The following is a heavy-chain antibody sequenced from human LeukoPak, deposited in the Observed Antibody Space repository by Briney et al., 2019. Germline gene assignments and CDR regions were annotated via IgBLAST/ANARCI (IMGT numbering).Heavy chain of an antibody. J-gene: IGHJ6*03. D-gene: IGHD6-19*01. CDR1: GYTFTGYY. Sequence: GASVKVSCKASGYTFTGYYTHWVRQAPGQGLEWMGWIIPNSGGTNYAQKFQGGVTMTRDTSISTAYMELSRLRSDDTAVYYCARGYGFGIAVAGTHYYYYMDVWGKGTTVTISS. V-gene: IGHV1-2*02. CDR3: ARGYGFGIAVAGTHYYYYMDV. CDR2: IIPNSGGT.